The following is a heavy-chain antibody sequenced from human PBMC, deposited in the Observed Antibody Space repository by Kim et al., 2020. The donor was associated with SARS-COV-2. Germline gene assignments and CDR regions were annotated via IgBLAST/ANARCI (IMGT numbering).Heavy chain of an antibody. CDR3: ARVRSSFGELLGPSFAGMDV. Sequence: SETLSLTCTVTGGSVTSGGYYWSWIRQHPGKGLEWIGYIYYSGNTYYKPSLKSRVTISMDKSKNQFSLKLSSVTAADTAVYYCARVRSSFGELLGPSFAGMDVWGQGTTVTVSS. V-gene: IGHV4-31*03. D-gene: IGHD3-10*01. CDR1: GGSVTSGGYY. CDR2: IYYSGNT. J-gene: IGHJ6*02.